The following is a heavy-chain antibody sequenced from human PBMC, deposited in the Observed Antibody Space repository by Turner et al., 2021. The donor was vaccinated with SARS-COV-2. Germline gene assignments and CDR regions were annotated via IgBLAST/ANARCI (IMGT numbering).Heavy chain of an antibody. CDR3: ARHQGSASGYDHGMNV. V-gene: IGHV4-59*08. D-gene: IGHD1-26*01. CDR2: FYKIGSI. Sequence: QVQLQASGPGLVKPSETLSLACTVSGGSISSKSWSWIRQSPGRGLEWIGYFYKIGSIDYNPTLRSRVTISVDTSKNQLSLNLISVTAADAAVYYCARHQGSASGYDHGMNVWGQGTAVIVSS. CDR1: GGSISSKS. J-gene: IGHJ6*02.